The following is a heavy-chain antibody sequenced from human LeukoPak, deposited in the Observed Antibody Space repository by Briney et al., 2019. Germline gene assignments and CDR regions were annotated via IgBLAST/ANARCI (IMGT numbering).Heavy chain of an antibody. CDR1: GGSFSGYY. CDR3: ARSVVPTAIRLHGMDV. J-gene: IGHJ6*02. CDR2: INHSGST. V-gene: IGHV4-34*01. Sequence: SETLSLTCAVYGGSFSGYYWSWIRQPPGKGLEWIGEINHSGSTNYNPSLKSRVTISVDTSKNQFSLKLSSVAAADTAVYYCARSVVPTAIRLHGMDVWGQGTTVTVSS. D-gene: IGHD2-2*02.